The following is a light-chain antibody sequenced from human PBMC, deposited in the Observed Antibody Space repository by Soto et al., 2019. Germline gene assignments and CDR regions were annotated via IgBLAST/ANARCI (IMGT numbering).Light chain of an antibody. V-gene: IGKV3-20*01. CDR3: QQYGSSPIT. Sequence: EIVLTQSPGTLSLSPGERATLSCRASQSVSSSYLAWYQQKPGQAPRLLIYGASSRATGIPDRFGGSGSGTDFTITSSRLEAEDLVFYYCQQYGSSPITFGQGTRLEIK. CDR1: QSVSSSY. CDR2: GAS. J-gene: IGKJ5*01.